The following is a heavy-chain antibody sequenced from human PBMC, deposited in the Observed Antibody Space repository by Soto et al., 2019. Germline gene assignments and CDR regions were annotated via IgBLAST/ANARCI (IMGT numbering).Heavy chain of an antibody. CDR1: GGTFGKFA. J-gene: IGHJ2*01. CDR2: IIPIYGTS. V-gene: IGHV1-69*01. D-gene: IGHD1-1*01. CDR3: GTGTRVGYNYWYFDL. Sequence: QVQLVQSGAELKKPGSSVKVSCKASGGTFGKFAISWVRQAPGQGPEWVAGIIPIYGTSNYADDFRARIALTADESTATAYLELRSLRSEDSAIYYCGTGTRVGYNYWYFDLWGRVTLVTFSS.